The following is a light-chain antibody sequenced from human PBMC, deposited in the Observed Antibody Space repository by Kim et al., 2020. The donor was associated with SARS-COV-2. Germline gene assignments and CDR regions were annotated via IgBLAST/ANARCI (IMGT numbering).Light chain of an antibody. Sequence: SPGERGTLSCRASQSVGRNYLAWYQQKPGQAPRLLIHEASSRATGIPDRFSGSGSGTDFTLTISRLEPEDFAVYYCQQYAGSPITFGQGTRLEIK. J-gene: IGKJ5*01. CDR3: QQYAGSPIT. CDR1: QSVGRNY. V-gene: IGKV3-20*01. CDR2: EAS.